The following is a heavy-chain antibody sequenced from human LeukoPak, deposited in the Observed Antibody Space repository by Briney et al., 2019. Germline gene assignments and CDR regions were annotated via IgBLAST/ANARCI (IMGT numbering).Heavy chain of an antibody. Sequence: ASVKVSCKASGYTFTSHAMNWVRQAPGQGLEWMGWINTNTGNPTYAQGFTGRFVFSLDTSVSTAYLQISSLKAEDTAVYYCARRHYDYVWGSYRSVLFDYWGQGTLVTVSS. CDR2: INTNTGNP. J-gene: IGHJ4*02. V-gene: IGHV7-4-1*02. D-gene: IGHD3-16*02. CDR1: GYTFTSHA. CDR3: ARRHYDYVWGSYRSVLFDY.